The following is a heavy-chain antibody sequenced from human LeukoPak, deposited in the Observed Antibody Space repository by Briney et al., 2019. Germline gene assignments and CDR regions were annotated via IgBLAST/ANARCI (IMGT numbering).Heavy chain of an antibody. D-gene: IGHD1-20*01. CDR3: ARVAITGND. CDR1: GGSISSYY. V-gene: IGHV4-59*12. Sequence: SETLSLTCTVSGGSISSYYWTWIRQPPGKGLEWIGYIYYSGNTNYNPSLKSRVTILEDKSKNQFSLKLSSVTAADTAVYYCARVAITGNDWGQGTLVTVSS. CDR2: IYYSGNT. J-gene: IGHJ4*02.